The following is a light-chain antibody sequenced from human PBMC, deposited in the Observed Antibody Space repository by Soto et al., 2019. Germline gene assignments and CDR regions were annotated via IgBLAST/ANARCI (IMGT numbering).Light chain of an antibody. V-gene: IGLV2-14*01. J-gene: IGLJ1*01. CDR3: SSYTSISTYV. CDR2: DVT. Sequence: QSVLTQPASVSGSPGQSITISCTGTISDVGGYNFVSWYQQHPDKAPKLMIYDVTNRPSGVSNRFSGSKSGNTASLTISGLQAEDEADYYCSSYTSISTYVFGTGTKLTVL. CDR1: ISDVGGYNF.